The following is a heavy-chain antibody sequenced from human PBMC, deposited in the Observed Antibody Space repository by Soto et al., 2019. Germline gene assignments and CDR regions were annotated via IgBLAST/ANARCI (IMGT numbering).Heavy chain of an antibody. CDR1: GYSFTSYW. CDR2: IYPGDSDT. D-gene: IGHD2-2*01. CDR3: ARGDIVVVPAAMSWFDP. V-gene: IGHV5-51*01. J-gene: IGHJ5*02. Sequence: GESLKISCNGSGYSFTSYWIGWVRQMPGKGLEWMGIIYPGDSDTRYSPSFQGQVTIAADKSISTAYLQWSSLKASDTAMYYCARGDIVVVPAAMSWFDPWGQGTLVTVSS.